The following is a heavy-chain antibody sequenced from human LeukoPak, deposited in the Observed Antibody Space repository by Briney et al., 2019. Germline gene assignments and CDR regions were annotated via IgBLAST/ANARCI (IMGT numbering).Heavy chain of an antibody. CDR2: ISGSGGST. J-gene: IGHJ4*02. CDR3: AKAYYYDSSTIDY. D-gene: IGHD3-22*01. Sequence: GGSLRLSCAASGFTFSSYGMSWVRQAPGKGLEWVSAISGSGGSTYYADSVKGRFTISRDNSKNTLYLQMNSLRAEDTAVYYCAKAYYYDSSTIDYWGQGTLVTVSS. V-gene: IGHV3-23*01. CDR1: GFTFSSYG.